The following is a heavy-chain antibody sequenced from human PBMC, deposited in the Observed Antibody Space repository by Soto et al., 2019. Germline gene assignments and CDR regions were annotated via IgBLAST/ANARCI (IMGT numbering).Heavy chain of an antibody. CDR2: IRNQGTT. D-gene: IGHD1-1*01. V-gene: IGHV3-15*01. Sequence: EVQVVESGGGLVKPGDSLRLSCVVSGLTFRDAWVSWVRQAPGKGLEWVGRIRNQGTTDYPAPVKGRFTISRDDSKNTLDLQMNRLKTEETAEDYWIWNADVYHGMLVWGQGTTVTVAS. CDR1: GLTFRDAW. J-gene: IGHJ6*02. CDR3: IWNADVYHGMLV.